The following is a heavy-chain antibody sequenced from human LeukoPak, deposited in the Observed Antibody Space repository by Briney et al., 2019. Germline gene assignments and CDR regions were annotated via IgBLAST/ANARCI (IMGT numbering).Heavy chain of an antibody. CDR1: GFTVSSNY. D-gene: IGHD3-22*01. V-gene: IGHV3-66*01. CDR3: ARDSDSSGYYFY. J-gene: IGHJ4*02. Sequence: GGSLRLSCAASGFTVSSNYMSWVRQAPGKGLEWVSLIYSGGSTSYADSVKGRFTISRDNSKNTLYLQMNSLRAEDTAVYYRARDSDSSGYYFYWGQGTLVTVSS. CDR2: IYSGGST.